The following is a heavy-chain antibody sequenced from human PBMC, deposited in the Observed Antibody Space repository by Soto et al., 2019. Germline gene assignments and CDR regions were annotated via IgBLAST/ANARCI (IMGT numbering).Heavy chain of an antibody. D-gene: IGHD1-20*01. V-gene: IGHV3-23*01. CDR2: ISGSGGST. CDR3: AKEGYNWNRGASFDY. Sequence: EGSRKLSCAASGFTFSSYAMSWVRQAPGKGLEWVSAISGSGGSTYYADSVKGRFTISRDNSKNTLYLQMNSLRAEDTAVYYCAKEGYNWNRGASFDYWGQGTLVTVSS. J-gene: IGHJ4*02. CDR1: GFTFSSYA.